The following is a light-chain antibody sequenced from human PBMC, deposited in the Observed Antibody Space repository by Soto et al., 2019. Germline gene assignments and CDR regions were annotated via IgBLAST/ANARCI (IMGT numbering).Light chain of an antibody. CDR3: HAYDSSLSGWV. J-gene: IGLJ3*02. CDR2: GNS. CDR1: SSNIGAGYD. Sequence: QSVLTQPPSVSGAPGQRVTISCTGSSSNIGAGYDVHWYQQLPGTSPKLLIYGNSNRPSGVPDRFSGSKSGTSASLAITGLQDEDEADYYCHAYDSSLSGWVFGGGTELTVL. V-gene: IGLV1-40*01.